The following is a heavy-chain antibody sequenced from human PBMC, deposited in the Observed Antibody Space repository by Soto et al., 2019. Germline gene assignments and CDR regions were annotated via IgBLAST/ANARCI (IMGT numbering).Heavy chain of an antibody. Sequence: SETLSLTCTVSGGSISSGGYYWSWIRKHPGKGLEWIGYIYYSGSTYYNPSLKSRVTISVDTSKNQFSLKLSSVTAADTAVYYGARVGGINWFDPWGQGTLATVSS. D-gene: IGHD3-16*01. V-gene: IGHV4-31*03. CDR2: IYYSGST. J-gene: IGHJ5*02. CDR3: ARVGGINWFDP. CDR1: GGSISSGGYY.